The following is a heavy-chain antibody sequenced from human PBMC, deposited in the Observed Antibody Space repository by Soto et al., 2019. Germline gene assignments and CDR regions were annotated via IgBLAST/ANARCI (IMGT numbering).Heavy chain of an antibody. CDR1: GYTFTSYY. V-gene: IGHV1-46*01. J-gene: IGHJ5*02. Sequence: ASVKVSCKASGYTFTSYYMHCGLQAPGQGLEWMGIINPSGGSTSYAQKFQGRVTMTRDTSTSTVYMELSSLRSEDTAVYYCARDALVATIYSYWVWFDPWGQGTLVTSPQ. CDR3: ARDALVATIYSYWVWFDP. CDR2: INPSGGST. D-gene: IGHD5-12*01.